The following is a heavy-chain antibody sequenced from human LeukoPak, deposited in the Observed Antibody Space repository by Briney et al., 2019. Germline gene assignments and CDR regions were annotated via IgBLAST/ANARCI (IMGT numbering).Heavy chain of an antibody. J-gene: IGHJ3*02. D-gene: IGHD3-22*01. Sequence: SVKVSCKASGGTFSSYAISWVRQAPGQGLEWMGRIIPILGIANYAQKFQGRVTITADKSTSTAYMELSSLRSEDTAVYYCARRYYYDSSGYYYRAQDAFDIWGQGTMVTVSS. CDR1: GGTFSSYA. CDR2: IIPILGIA. CDR3: ARRYYYDSSGYYYRAQDAFDI. V-gene: IGHV1-69*04.